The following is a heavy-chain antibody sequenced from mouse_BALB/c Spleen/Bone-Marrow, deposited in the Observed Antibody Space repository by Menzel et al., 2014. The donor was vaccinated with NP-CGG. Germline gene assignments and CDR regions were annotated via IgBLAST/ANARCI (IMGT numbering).Heavy chain of an antibody. D-gene: IGHD1-1*01. CDR3: ARSLLLRPDY. Sequence: EVKVEESGGGLVQPGGSRKLSCAASGLTFSSFGMHWVRQAPEKGLEWVAYISSGSSTIYYADTVKGRFTISRDNPKNTLFLQMTSLRSEDTAMYYCARSLLLRPDYWGQGTTLTVSS. J-gene: IGHJ2*01. CDR1: GLTFSSFG. V-gene: IGHV5-17*02. CDR2: ISSGSSTI.